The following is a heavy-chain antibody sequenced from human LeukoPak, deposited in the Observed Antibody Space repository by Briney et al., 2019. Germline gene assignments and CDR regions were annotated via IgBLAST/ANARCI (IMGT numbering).Heavy chain of an antibody. J-gene: IGHJ4*02. CDR1: GFTFSNYS. D-gene: IGHD3-22*01. V-gene: IGHV3-21*01. CDR3: ARDGWADYDSSGYQVPFDY. CDR2: ISSSSSYI. Sequence: GGSLRLSCAASGFTFSNYSMNWVRQAPGKGLEWVSSISSSSSYIYYADSVKGRFTISRDNAKNSLYLQMNSLRAEDTAVYYCARDGWADYDSSGYQVPFDYWGQGTLVTVSS.